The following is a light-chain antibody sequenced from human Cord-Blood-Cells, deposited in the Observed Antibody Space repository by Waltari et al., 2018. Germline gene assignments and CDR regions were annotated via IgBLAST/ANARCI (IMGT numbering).Light chain of an antibody. J-gene: IGKJ3*01. V-gene: IGKV4-1*01. CDR3: QQYYSTPPT. Sequence: DIVMTQSPDSLAVSLGERATINCKPTQSVLYSSNNKNYLAWYQQKPGPPPKLLIYWASTRESGVPDRFSGSGSGTDFTLTISSLQAEDVAVYYCQQYYSTPPTFGPGTKVDIK. CDR1: QSVLYSSNNKNY. CDR2: WAS.